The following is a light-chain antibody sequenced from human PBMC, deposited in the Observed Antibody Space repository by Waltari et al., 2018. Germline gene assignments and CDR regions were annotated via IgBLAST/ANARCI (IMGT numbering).Light chain of an antibody. CDR2: GST. CDR3: QSYDSSPSGVV. V-gene: IGLV1-40*01. Sequence: QSVLTQPPSVSGAPGQRVTIPCTGRSPNTGAGDAVPWYQQLPRTAPKPLIYGSTNRPAGVPDRFSASKSGTSASLAITGLQAEDEADYYCQSYDSSPSGVVFGGGTRLTVL. CDR1: SPNTGAGDA. J-gene: IGLJ2*01.